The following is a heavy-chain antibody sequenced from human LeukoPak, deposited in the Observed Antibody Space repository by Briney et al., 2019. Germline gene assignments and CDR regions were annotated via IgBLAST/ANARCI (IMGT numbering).Heavy chain of an antibody. Sequence: PSETLSLTCTVSGGSISSSSYYWGWIRQPPGKGLEWIGSIYYSGSTYYNPSLKSRVTISVDTSKNQFSLKLSSVTAADTAVYYCARGVRVGASGKYYFDYWGQGTLSPSPQ. CDR1: GGSISSSSYY. D-gene: IGHD1-26*01. CDR2: IYYSGST. V-gene: IGHV4-39*07. CDR3: ARGVRVGASGKYYFDY. J-gene: IGHJ4*02.